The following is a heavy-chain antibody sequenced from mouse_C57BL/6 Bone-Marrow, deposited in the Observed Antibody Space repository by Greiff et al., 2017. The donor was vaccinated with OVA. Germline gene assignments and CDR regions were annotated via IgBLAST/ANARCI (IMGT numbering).Heavy chain of an antibody. V-gene: IGHV1-82*01. CDR2: IYPGDGDT. Sequence: VQLQQSGPELVKPGASVKISCKASGYAFSSSWMNWVKQRPGKGLEWIGRIYPGDGDTNYNGKFKGKATLTADKSSSTAYMQLSSLTSEDSAVYFCARMPLGRDWYCDVWGTGTTVTVSS. D-gene: IGHD4-1*01. J-gene: IGHJ1*03. CDR1: GYAFSSSW. CDR3: ARMPLGRDWYCDV.